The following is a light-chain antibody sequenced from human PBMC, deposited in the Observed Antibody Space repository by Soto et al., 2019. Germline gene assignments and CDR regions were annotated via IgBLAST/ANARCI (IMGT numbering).Light chain of an antibody. CDR1: QSISSY. J-gene: IGKJ4*01. CDR3: QQANSFPLT. Sequence: MQMTQSPSSLSASVVDIVTITFLASQSISSYLNWYQQKPGKAPKLLIYAASSLQSGVPSRFSGSGSGTDFTLTISSLQPEDFATYYCQQANSFPLTFGGGTKVDIK. CDR2: AAS. V-gene: IGKV1-39*01.